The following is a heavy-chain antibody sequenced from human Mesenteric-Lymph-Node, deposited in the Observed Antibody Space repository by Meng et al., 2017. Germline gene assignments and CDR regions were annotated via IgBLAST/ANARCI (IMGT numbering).Heavy chain of an antibody. J-gene: IGHJ4*02. D-gene: IGHD3-22*01. CDR3: AREGNYYDSSGLDY. CDR2: IYHSGST. CDR1: GGSISSRNW. V-gene: IGHV4-4*02. Sequence: QVHLQESGPGRVKPSGTLSLTRAVSGGSISSRNWWSWVRQPPGKGLEWIGEIYHSGSTNYNPSLKSRVTISVDKSKNQFSLKLSSVTAADTAVYYCAREGNYYDSSGLDYWGQGTLVTVSS.